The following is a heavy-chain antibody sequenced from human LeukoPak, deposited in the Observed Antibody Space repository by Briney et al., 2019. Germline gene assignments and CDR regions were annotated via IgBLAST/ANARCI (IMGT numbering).Heavy chain of an antibody. Sequence: ASVKVSCKASGYTFTGYYMHWVRQAPGQGLEWMGGIIPIFGTANYAQKFQGRVTITADKSTSTAYMELSSLRSEDTAVYYCARRITMVRGGPPSYYMDVWGKGTTVTVSS. V-gene: IGHV1-69*06. CDR2: IIPIFGTA. CDR1: GYTFTGYY. D-gene: IGHD3-10*01. J-gene: IGHJ6*03. CDR3: ARRITMVRGGPPSYYMDV.